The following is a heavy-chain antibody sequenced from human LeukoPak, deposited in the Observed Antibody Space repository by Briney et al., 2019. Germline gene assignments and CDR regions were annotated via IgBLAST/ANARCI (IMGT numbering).Heavy chain of an antibody. Sequence: GESLRLSCAASGFTFRAYWMHWVRQGPGKGLVWVARINSDGITTTYADSVKGRFTISGDNAKNTLYLQMNSLRAEDTGVYYCARDNSGPYDYWGQGTLVTVSS. CDR3: ARDNSGPYDY. V-gene: IGHV3-74*01. CDR2: INSDGITT. CDR1: GFTFRAYW. D-gene: IGHD2-15*01. J-gene: IGHJ4*02.